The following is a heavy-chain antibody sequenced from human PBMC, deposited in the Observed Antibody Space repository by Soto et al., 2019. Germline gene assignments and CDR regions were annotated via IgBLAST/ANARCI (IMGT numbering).Heavy chain of an antibody. CDR1: GGSISGYY. CDR2: MYNTGST. D-gene: IGHD5-12*01. J-gene: IGHJ5*02. V-gene: IGHV4-59*01. Sequence: SETLSLTCTVSGGSISGYYWSWIRQPPGKGLEWIGYMYNTGSTVYNPSFKSRVTISVDTSKNQFSLKLNSVTAADTAVYWCARDPVDGYAFFDSWGQGALVTVS. CDR3: ARDPVDGYAFFDS.